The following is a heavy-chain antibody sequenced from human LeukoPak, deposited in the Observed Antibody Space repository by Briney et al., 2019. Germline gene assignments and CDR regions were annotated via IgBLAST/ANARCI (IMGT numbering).Heavy chain of an antibody. CDR1: GFTFNRYW. D-gene: IGHD3-10*01. CDR3: TLVGYYGSGSYRLSYYFDY. Sequence: GGSLRLSCAASGFTFNRYWMSWVRQAPGKGLEWVGRIKSKTDGGTTDYAAPVKGRFTISRDDSKNTLYLQMNSLKTEDTAVYYCTLVGYYGSGSYRLSYYFDYWGQGTLVTVSS. V-gene: IGHV3-15*01. J-gene: IGHJ4*02. CDR2: IKSKTDGGTT.